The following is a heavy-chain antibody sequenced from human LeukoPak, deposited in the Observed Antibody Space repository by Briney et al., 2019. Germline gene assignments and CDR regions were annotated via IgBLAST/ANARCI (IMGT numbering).Heavy chain of an antibody. CDR3: AKDVRTYYYGSGSYPYFDY. D-gene: IGHD3-10*01. Sequence: QPGRSLRLSCAASGFTFSSYGMHWVRQAPGKGLEWVAVIWYGGSNKYYADSVKGRFTISRDNSKNTLYLQMNSLRAEDTAVYYCAKDVRTYYYGSGSYPYFDYWGQGTLVTVSS. V-gene: IGHV3-30*18. J-gene: IGHJ4*02. CDR2: IWYGGSNK. CDR1: GFTFSSYG.